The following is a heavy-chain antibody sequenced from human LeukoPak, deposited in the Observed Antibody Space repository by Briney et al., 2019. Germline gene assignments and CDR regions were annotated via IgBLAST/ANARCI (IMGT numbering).Heavy chain of an antibody. CDR2: ISSSSSYI. V-gene: IGHV3-21*01. J-gene: IGHJ5*02. D-gene: IGHD3-3*01. CDR3: AKDPSASIFGVVPNWFDP. CDR1: GFTFSSYS. Sequence: GGSLRLSCAASGFTFSSYSMNWVRQAPGKELEWVSSISSSSSYIYYADSVKGRFTISRDNSKNTLYLQMNSLRAEDTAVYYCAKDPSASIFGVVPNWFDPWGQGTLVTVSS.